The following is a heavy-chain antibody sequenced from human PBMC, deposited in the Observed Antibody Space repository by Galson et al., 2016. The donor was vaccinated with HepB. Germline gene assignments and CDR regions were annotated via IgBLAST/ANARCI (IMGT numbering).Heavy chain of an antibody. CDR1: GGTFGTYA. V-gene: IGHV1-69*13. CDR3: AREREGAAGYYYYGMDV. J-gene: IGHJ6*02. Sequence: SVKVSCKASGGTFGTYAISWVRQAPGQGLEWMGGIIPIYGTTHYAQKVQGRVTMTADESTNTAYMELSSLRSEDTAVYYCAREREGAAGYYYYGMDVWGQGTPVTVSS. D-gene: IGHD1-26*01. CDR2: IIPIYGTT.